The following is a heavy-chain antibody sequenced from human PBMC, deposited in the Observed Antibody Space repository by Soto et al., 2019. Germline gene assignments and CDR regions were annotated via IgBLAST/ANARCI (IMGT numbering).Heavy chain of an antibody. CDR2: ISYDGSNK. Sequence: GGSLRLSCAASGFTFSSYGMHWVRQAPGKGLEWVAVISYDGSNKYYADSVKGRFTISRDNSKNTLYLQMNSLRAEDTAVYYCAKDRGTLVFGYYGVDVWGQGTTVTVSS. CDR3: AKDRGTLVFGYYGVDV. V-gene: IGHV3-30*18. J-gene: IGHJ6*02. D-gene: IGHD1-1*01. CDR1: GFTFSSYG.